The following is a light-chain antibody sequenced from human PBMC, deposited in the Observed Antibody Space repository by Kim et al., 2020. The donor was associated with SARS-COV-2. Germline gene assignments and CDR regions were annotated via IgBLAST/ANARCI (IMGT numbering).Light chain of an antibody. V-gene: IGKV3-20*01. CDR3: QQYGTTPCT. CDR1: QSFSSNY. CDR2: DAS. Sequence: PGERATRSCRASQSFSSNYVAWYQQKPGQAPRLVIYDASSRATGIPDRFSGSGSGTDFTLTISRLEPEDFAAYYCQQYGTTPCTFGQGTKLEI. J-gene: IGKJ2*02.